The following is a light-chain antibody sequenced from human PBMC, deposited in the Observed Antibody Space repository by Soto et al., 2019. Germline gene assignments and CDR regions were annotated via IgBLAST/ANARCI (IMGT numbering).Light chain of an antibody. CDR1: SSDVGGYNY. CDR2: EVS. CDR3: SSYTSSSTPDV. Sequence: QSVLTQPAYVSGSPGQSIPISCTGTSSDVGGYNYVSWYQQHPGKAPKLMMYEVSTRPSGVSNRFSGSKSGNTAALTISGLQAEDEADYYCSSYTSSSTPDVFGTGTKLTVL. V-gene: IGLV2-14*01. J-gene: IGLJ1*01.